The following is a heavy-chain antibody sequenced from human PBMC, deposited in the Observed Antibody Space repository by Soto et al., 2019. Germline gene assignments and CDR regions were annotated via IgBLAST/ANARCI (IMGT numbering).Heavy chain of an antibody. V-gene: IGHV1-18*01. CDR3: ARESRIAAAGMGADY. CDR1: GYTFTSYG. D-gene: IGHD6-13*01. Sequence: ASVKVSCKASGYTFTSYGISWVRQAPGQGLEWMGWISAYNGNTNYAQKLQGRVTMTTDTSTSTAYMELRSLRSDDTAVYYCARESRIAAAGMGADYWGQGTLVTVSS. CDR2: ISAYNGNT. J-gene: IGHJ4*02.